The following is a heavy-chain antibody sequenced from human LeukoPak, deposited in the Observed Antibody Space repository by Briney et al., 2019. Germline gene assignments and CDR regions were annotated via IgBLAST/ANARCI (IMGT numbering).Heavy chain of an antibody. CDR3: ARGQSSLGSPYYFDY. Sequence: GASVKVSCKASGGTLTNYAISWVRQAPGQGLEWMGGIIPMYGRGNYAQKFQGRVTITADESTSTVYMELRSLTSEDTAVYYCARGQSSLGSPYYFDYWGQGTLVTVSS. CDR1: GGTLTNYA. D-gene: IGHD3-16*01. J-gene: IGHJ4*02. V-gene: IGHV1-69*13. CDR2: IIPMYGRG.